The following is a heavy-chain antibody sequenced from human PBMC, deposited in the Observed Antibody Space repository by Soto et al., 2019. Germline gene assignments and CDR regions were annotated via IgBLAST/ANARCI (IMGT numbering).Heavy chain of an antibody. CDR1: GGSISSSSYY. CDR2: IYYSGST. D-gene: IGHD5-18*01. J-gene: IGHJ4*02. CDR3: ARLNSYGYRLY. Sequence: QLQLQESGPGLVKPSETLSLTCTVSGGSISSSSYYWGWIRQPPGKGLEWIGSIYYSGSTYYNPSLTSRVTISVDTSKNQFSLKLSSVTAADTAVYYCARLNSYGYRLYWGQGTLVTVSS. V-gene: IGHV4-39*01.